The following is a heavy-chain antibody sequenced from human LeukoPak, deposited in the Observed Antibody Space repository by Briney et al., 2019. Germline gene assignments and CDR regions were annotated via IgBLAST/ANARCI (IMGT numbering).Heavy chain of an antibody. CDR3: AGGYCSGGSCYENWFDP. Sequence: GASVKVSCTASGYTFTGYYMHWVRQAPGQGLEWMGWINPNSGGTNYAQKFQGRVTMTRDTSISTAYMELSRLRSDDTAVYYCAGGYCSGGSCYENWFDPWGQGTLVTVSS. D-gene: IGHD2-15*01. CDR2: INPNSGGT. V-gene: IGHV1-2*02. CDR1: GYTFTGYY. J-gene: IGHJ5*02.